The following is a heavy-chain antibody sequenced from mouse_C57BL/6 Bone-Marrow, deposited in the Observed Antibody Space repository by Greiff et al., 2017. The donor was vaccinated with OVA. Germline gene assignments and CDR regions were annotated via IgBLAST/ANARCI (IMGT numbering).Heavy chain of an antibody. D-gene: IGHD3-2*02. CDR1: GYSITSGYY. V-gene: IGHV3-6*01. CDR2: ISYDGSN. J-gene: IGHJ2*01. Sequence: EVKLVESGPGLVKPSQSLSLTCSVTGYSITSGYYWNWIRQFPGNKLEWMGYISYDGSNNYNPSLKNRISITRDTSKNQFFLKLNSVTTEDTATYYCARDLDSSADYWGQGTTLTVSS. CDR3: ARDLDSSADY.